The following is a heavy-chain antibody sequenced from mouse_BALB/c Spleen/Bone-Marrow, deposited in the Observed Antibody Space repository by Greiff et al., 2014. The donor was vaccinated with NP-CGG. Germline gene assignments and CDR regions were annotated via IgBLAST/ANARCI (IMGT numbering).Heavy chain of an antibody. D-gene: IGHD1-2*01. Sequence: VMLVESGPGLVAPSQSLSITCTVSGFSLTSYGVHWVRQPPGKGLEWLGVIWAGGSTNYNSTLMSRLSISKDNSKSQVFLKMNNLQTDDTAMYYCARYYYGFLDYWGQGTTLTVSS. CDR3: ARYYYGFLDY. CDR2: IWAGGST. CDR1: GFSLTSYG. V-gene: IGHV2-9*02. J-gene: IGHJ2*01.